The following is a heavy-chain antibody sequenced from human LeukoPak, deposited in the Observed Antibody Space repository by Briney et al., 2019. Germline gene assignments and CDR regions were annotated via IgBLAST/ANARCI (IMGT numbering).Heavy chain of an antibody. CDR1: GYTFTSYD. V-gene: IGHV1-8*03. J-gene: IGHJ4*02. Sequence: ASVKVSCKASGYTFTSYDINWVRQATGQGLEWMGWMNPNSGNTGYAQKFQGRVTITRNTSISTAYMELSSLRSEDTAVYYCARGRVRGLLRHLTLDYWGQGTLVTVSS. CDR2: MNPNSGNT. D-gene: IGHD3-22*01. CDR3: ARGRVRGLLRHLTLDY.